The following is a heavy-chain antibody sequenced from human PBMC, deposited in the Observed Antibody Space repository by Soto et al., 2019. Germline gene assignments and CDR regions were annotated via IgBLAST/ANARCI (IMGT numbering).Heavy chain of an antibody. Sequence: QVQLVQSGAEVKKPGASVKVSCKASGYTFTSYAMHWVRQAPGQRLEWMGWINAGNGNTKYSQKFQGRVTITRDTSASTAYMELSSLRSEDTAVYYCARAYSSSWHYWYFDLWGRGTLVTASS. CDR2: INAGNGNT. V-gene: IGHV1-3*01. D-gene: IGHD6-13*01. J-gene: IGHJ2*01. CDR3: ARAYSSSWHYWYFDL. CDR1: GYTFTSYA.